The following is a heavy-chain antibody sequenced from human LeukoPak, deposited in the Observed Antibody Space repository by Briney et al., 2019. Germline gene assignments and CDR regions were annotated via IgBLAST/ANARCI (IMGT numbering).Heavy chain of an antibody. CDR2: IYTSGST. Sequence: SETLSLTCTVSGGSLSSYYWSWIRQPAGKGLEWIGRIYTSGSTYYNSPLKSRVTISVDSSKNQFSLKLSSVTAADTAVYYCARTVTDYNIYFYMDVRGKGTTVTISS. J-gene: IGHJ6*03. CDR3: ARTVTDYNIYFYMDV. CDR1: GGSLSSYY. V-gene: IGHV4-4*07. D-gene: IGHD4-17*01.